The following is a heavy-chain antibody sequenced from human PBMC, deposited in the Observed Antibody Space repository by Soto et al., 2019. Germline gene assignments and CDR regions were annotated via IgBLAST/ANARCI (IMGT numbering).Heavy chain of an antibody. J-gene: IGHJ4*02. CDR2: IYDGGST. D-gene: IGHD3-16*01. Sequence: QVQLQESGPGLVKPSQTLSLTCTVSGGSVSSGGHYWSWIRQHPGQGLEWIGYIYDGGSTSYNPSLESRVIISVDTSKNQLSLKLTSVTAADTAVYYCAGGRDSWGQGTLVTVSS. CDR3: AGGRDS. V-gene: IGHV4-31*03. CDR1: GGSVSSGGHY.